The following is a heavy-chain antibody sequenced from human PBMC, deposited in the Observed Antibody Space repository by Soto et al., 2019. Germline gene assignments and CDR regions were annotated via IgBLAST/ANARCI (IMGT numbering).Heavy chain of an antibody. D-gene: IGHD4-17*01. CDR3: AKDKVPDGAWDIDY. V-gene: IGHV3-23*01. CDR2: IIGANGDT. Sequence: EVQLLESGRDLVQPGGSLRLSCVVSGFTFNQYSMSWVRQAPGKGLEWVSSIIGANGDTSYADSVEGRFTISRSNSKNTLYLQMNSLTVGDTDVYYCAKDKVPDGAWDIDYWGQGTLVTVSS. CDR1: GFTFNQYS. J-gene: IGHJ4*02.